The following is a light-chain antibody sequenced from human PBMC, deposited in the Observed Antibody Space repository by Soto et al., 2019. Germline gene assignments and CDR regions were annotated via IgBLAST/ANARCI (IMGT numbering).Light chain of an antibody. J-gene: IGKJ2*01. CDR2: KAS. CDR1: QSISTW. Sequence: DIQMTQSPSTLSASVGDRVALTCRASQSISTWLAWYQQKPGKGPKLLKYKASSLDTGDPSRFSGSGSGTVFTVTISSLQPDDFATYYCQQYNIYPYTFGQATKLEF. CDR3: QQYNIYPYT. V-gene: IGKV1-5*03.